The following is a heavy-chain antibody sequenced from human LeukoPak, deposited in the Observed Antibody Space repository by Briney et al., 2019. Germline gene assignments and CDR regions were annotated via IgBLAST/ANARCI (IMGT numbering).Heavy chain of an antibody. CDR3: ARRTRYYDILTGYSDAFDI. D-gene: IGHD3-9*01. Sequence: GSLRLSCAASGFTVISNYMSWVRQAPGKGLEWVSVIYSGGSTYYADSVKGRFTISRDNSKNTLYLQMSSLRAEDTAVYYCARRTRYYDILTGYSDAFDIWGQGTMVTVSS. CDR2: IYSGGST. V-gene: IGHV3-53*01. CDR1: GFTVISNY. J-gene: IGHJ3*02.